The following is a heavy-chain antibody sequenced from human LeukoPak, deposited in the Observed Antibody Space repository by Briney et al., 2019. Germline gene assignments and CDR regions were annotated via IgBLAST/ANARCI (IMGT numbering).Heavy chain of an antibody. D-gene: IGHD6-19*01. Sequence: GASVKVSCKASGYTFTGYYMHWVRQAPGQGPEWMGWINPNSGGTNYAQKFQGRVTMTRDTSVSTVYMELSRLRSDDTAVYYCATQATSGWHFSWGQGTLSPSPQ. CDR2: INPNSGGT. J-gene: IGHJ5*02. CDR3: ATQATSGWHFS. V-gene: IGHV1-2*02. CDR1: GYTFTGYY.